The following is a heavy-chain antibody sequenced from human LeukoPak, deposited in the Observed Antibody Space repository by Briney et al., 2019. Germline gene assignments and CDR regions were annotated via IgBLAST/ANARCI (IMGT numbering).Heavy chain of an antibody. Sequence: GGSLRLSCAASGFTFSSYAMSWVRQAPGKGLEWVSAISGSGGSTYYADSVEGRFTISRDNSKNTLYLQMNSLRAEDTAVYYCAKDRIQLWLKGSRDAFDIWGQGTMVTVSS. CDR1: GFTFSSYA. CDR3: AKDRIQLWLKGSRDAFDI. CDR2: ISGSGGST. J-gene: IGHJ3*02. V-gene: IGHV3-23*01. D-gene: IGHD5-18*01.